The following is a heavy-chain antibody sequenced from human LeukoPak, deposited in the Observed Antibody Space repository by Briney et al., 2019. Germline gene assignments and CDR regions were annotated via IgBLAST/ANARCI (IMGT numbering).Heavy chain of an antibody. V-gene: IGHV3-48*01. Sequence: GGSLRLSCAASGFTFSSYSMNWVRQAPGKGLEWVSYISSSSTIYYADSVKGRFTISRDNAKNSLYLQMNSLRAEDTAVYYCARDPLMGREYFDYWGQGTLVTVSS. CDR2: ISSSSTI. D-gene: IGHD2-8*01. J-gene: IGHJ4*02. CDR1: GFTFSSYS. CDR3: ARDPLMGREYFDY.